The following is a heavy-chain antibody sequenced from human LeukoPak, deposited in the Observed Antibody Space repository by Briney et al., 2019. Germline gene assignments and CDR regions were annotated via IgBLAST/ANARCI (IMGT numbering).Heavy chain of an antibody. D-gene: IGHD6-6*01. J-gene: IGHJ6*03. V-gene: IGHV3-21*01. Sequence: GGSLRLSCAASGFTFSSYSMNWVRQAPGKGLEWVSSISSSSSYIYYADPVKGRFTISRDNAKNSLYLQMNSLRAEDTAVYYCARAQGAYSSSSYYYYYYMDVWGKGTTVTVSS. CDR2: ISSSSSYI. CDR1: GFTFSSYS. CDR3: ARAQGAYSSSSYYYYYYMDV.